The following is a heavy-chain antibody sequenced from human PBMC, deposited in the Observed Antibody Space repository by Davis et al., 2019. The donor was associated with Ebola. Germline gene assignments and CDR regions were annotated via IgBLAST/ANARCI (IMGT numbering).Heavy chain of an antibody. Sequence: AASVKVSCKASGYTFTSYGISWVRQAPEQGLEWMGWISAYNGNTNYAQKLQGRVTMTTDTSTSTAYMELRSLRSDDTAVYYCARDRIVVVVAATPDYWGQGTLVTVSS. V-gene: IGHV1-18*01. CDR3: ARDRIVVVVAATPDY. CDR2: ISAYNGNT. J-gene: IGHJ4*02. CDR1: GYTFTSYG. D-gene: IGHD2-15*01.